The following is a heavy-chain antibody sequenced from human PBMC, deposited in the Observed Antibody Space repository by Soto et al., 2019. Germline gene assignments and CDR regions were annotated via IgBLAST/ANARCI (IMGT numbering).Heavy chain of an antibody. CDR2: IYYSGST. D-gene: IGHD6-13*01. Sequence: SETLSLTCAVSSGSISSGGFYWSWIRQHPGKGLEWIGYIYYSGSTYYNPSLKSRVTISVDTSKNQFSLKLSSVTAADTAVYYCARPVMYSSSGDYYFDYWGQGTLVTVSS. CDR3: ARPVMYSSSGDYYFDY. J-gene: IGHJ4*02. V-gene: IGHV4-31*11. CDR1: SGSISSGGFY.